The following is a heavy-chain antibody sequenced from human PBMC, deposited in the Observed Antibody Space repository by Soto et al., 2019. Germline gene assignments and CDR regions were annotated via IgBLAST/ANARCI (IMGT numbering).Heavy chain of an antibody. CDR2: FYYSGST. CDR1: GGSVSGGSYF. V-gene: IGHV4-61*01. D-gene: IGHD1-1*01. CDR3: AREGRMGTFDY. Sequence: SETLSLTCTVSGGSVSGGSYFWSWVRQPPGKGLEWIGYFYYSGSTKYNPSLKSRVTVLEDTSKNQFSLKLNSVTAADTAVYYCAREGRMGTFDYWGQGALVTVSS. J-gene: IGHJ4*02.